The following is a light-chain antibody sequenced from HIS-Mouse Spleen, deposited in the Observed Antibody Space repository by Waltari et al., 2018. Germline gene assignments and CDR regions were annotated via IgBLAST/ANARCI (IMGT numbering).Light chain of an antibody. J-gene: IGKJ1*01. CDR2: GVS. CDR1: QSVSSSY. V-gene: IGKV3-15*01. CDR3: QQYNNWWT. Sequence: EIVLTQSPGTLSLSPGERATLSCRASQSVSSSYLAWYQQKPGQAPRLLIYGVSTRATGIPARFSGSGSGTEFTLTISSLQSEDFAVYYCQQYNNWWTFGQGTKVEIK.